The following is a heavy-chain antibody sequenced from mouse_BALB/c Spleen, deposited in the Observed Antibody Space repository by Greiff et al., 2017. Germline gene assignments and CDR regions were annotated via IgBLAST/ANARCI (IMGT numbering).Heavy chain of an antibody. Sequence: EVHLVESGGGLVQPGGSMKLSCVASGFTFSNYWMNWVRQSPEKGLEWVAEIRLKSNNYATHYAESVKGRFTISRDDSKSSVYLQMNNLRAEDTGIYSWPRHYYGSSYWYFDVWGAGTTVTVSS. V-gene: IGHV6-6*02. CDR3: PRHYYGSSYWYFDV. D-gene: IGHD1-1*01. CDR2: IRLKSNNYAT. CDR1: GFTFSNYW. J-gene: IGHJ1*01.